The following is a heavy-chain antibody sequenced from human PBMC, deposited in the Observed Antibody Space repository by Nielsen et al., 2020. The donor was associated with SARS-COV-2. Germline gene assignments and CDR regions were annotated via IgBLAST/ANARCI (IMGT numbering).Heavy chain of an antibody. V-gene: IGHV3-7*03. CDR1: GFTFSSYW. Sequence: GESLKISCAASGFTFSSYWLRWVRQAPGKGLEWVANIKQDGRENYYVDSVKGRFTISRDNAKNSLYLQMNSLRAEDTAVYYCARDSQWLVTGYYYYGMDVWGQGTTVTVSS. J-gene: IGHJ6*02. D-gene: IGHD6-19*01. CDR2: IKQDGREN. CDR3: ARDSQWLVTGYYYYGMDV.